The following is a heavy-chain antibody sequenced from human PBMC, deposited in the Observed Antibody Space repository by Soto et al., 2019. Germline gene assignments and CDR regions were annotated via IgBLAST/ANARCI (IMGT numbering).Heavy chain of an antibody. D-gene: IGHD6-19*01. CDR1: GGSISSYY. V-gene: IGHV4-59*01. CDR3: ARVKASGWLNWFDP. CDR2: IYYSGST. Sequence: SETLSLTCTVSGGSISSYYWSWIRQPPGKGLEWIGYIYYSGSTNYNPSLKSRVTISVNTSKDQFSLKLTSVTAADTAVYYCARVKASGWLNWFDPWGQGTLVTV. J-gene: IGHJ5*02.